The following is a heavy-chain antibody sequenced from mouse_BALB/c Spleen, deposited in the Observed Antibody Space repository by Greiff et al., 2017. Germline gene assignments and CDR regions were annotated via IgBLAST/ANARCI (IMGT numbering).Heavy chain of an antibody. CDR3: AKYGSSYGWYFDV. CDR1: GFSLTSYG. V-gene: IGHV2-9*02. D-gene: IGHD1-1*01. CDR2: IWAGGST. Sequence: VKLMESGPGLVAPSQSLSITCTVSGFSLTSYGVHWVRQPPGKGLEWLGVIWAGGSTNYNSALMSRLSISKDNSKSQVFLKMNSLQTDDTAMYYCAKYGSSYGWYFDVWGAGTTVTVSS. J-gene: IGHJ1*01.